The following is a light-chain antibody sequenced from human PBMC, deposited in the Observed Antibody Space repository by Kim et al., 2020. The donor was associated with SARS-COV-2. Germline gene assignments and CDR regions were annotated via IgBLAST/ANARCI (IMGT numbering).Light chain of an antibody. CDR1: NIGSKS. J-gene: IGLJ1*01. V-gene: IGLV3-21*04. CDR3: QVCDSSTDHSV. CDR2: YNS. Sequence: SYELTQPPSVSVAPGETARISCGGNNIGSKSVHWYQQKPGQAPLLVIYYNSDRPSGIPERFSGSNSGNTATLTISRVEAGDEADYYCQVCDSSTDHSVFGIGTKVTVL.